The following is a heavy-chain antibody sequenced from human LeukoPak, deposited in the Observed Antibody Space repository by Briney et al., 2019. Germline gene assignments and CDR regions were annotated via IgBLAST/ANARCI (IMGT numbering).Heavy chain of an antibody. CDR1: GGTFSSYA. J-gene: IGHJ5*02. Sequence: GSSVKVSCKASGGTFSSYAISWVRQAPGQGLEWMGRIIPIFGIANYAQKFQGRDTITADKSTSTAYMELSSLRSEDTAVYYCARVYYYGSGSYYSMNWFDPWGQGTLVTVSS. V-gene: IGHV1-69*04. D-gene: IGHD3-10*01. CDR2: IIPIFGIA. CDR3: ARVYYYGSGSYYSMNWFDP.